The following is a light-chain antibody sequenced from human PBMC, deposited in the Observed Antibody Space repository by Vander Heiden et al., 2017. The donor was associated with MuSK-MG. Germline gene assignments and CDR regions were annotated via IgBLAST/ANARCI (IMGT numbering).Light chain of an antibody. CDR3: QHNDSTLSLT. CDR1: QSISSY. CDR2: AAS. V-gene: IGKV1-39*01. Sequence: DIQMTQSPSSLSASVGDRVTITCRASQSISSYLNWYQQKPGKAPKLLIYAASSLQSGVPSRFSGSGSGTDFTLTISSLQPEDFAAYYCQHNDSTLSLTFGGGTKVEIK. J-gene: IGKJ4*01.